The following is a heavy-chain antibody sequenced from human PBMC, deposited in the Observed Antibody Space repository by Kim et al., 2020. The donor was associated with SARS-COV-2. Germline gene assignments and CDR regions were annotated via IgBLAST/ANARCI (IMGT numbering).Heavy chain of an antibody. CDR2: ISSSSSYI. CDR3: ARDGHYYVSRGL. Sequence: GGSLRLSCAASGFTFSSYSMNWVRQAPGKGLEWVSSISSSSSYIYYADSVKGRFTISRDNAKNSLYLQMNSLRAEDTAVYYCARDGHYYVSRGLWGQGTLVTVSS. J-gene: IGHJ4*02. D-gene: IGHD3-22*01. CDR1: GFTFSSYS. V-gene: IGHV3-21*01.